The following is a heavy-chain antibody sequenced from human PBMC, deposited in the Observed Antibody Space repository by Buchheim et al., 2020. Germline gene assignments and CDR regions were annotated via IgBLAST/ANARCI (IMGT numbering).Heavy chain of an antibody. Sequence: QVQLQESGPGLVKPSGTLSLTCGVSGGSLSSSDWWSWVRQSPGKGLEWIGEISYSGSANYNPSLESRVTISLDKANNQVSLKLSSVTAADTAVYYCKGAEGSEYWGQGSL. V-gene: IGHV4-4*02. CDR2: ISYSGSA. CDR1: GGSLSSSDW. J-gene: IGHJ4*02. CDR3: KGAEGSEY. D-gene: IGHD1-14*01.